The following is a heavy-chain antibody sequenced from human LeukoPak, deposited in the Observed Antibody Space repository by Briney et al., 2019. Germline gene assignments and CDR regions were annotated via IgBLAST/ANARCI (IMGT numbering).Heavy chain of an antibody. D-gene: IGHD4-17*01. J-gene: IGHJ5*02. Sequence: SETLSLTCTVSGGSISSSSYYWGWIRQPPGKGLEWIGSIYYSGSTYYNPSLKSRVTISVDTSMNQFSLKLSSVTAADTAVYYCARHSNYGDFSYNWFDPWGQGTLVTVSS. V-gene: IGHV4-39*01. CDR1: GGSISSSSYY. CDR3: ARHSNYGDFSYNWFDP. CDR2: IYYSGST.